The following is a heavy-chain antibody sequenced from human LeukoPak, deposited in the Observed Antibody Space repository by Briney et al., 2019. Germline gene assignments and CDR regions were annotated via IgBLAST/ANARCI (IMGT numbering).Heavy chain of an antibody. D-gene: IGHD2-15*01. Sequence: PSETLSLTCTVSGGSTSSGDNYWSWIRQPPGKGLEWIGYIHYTGSTYYNPSLKSRVTISVDTSKNHFSLRLSSVTAADTAVYYRARGELLYDCWGQGTLVTVSS. J-gene: IGHJ4*02. CDR3: ARGELLYDC. V-gene: IGHV4-30-4*01. CDR1: GGSTSSGDNY. CDR2: IHYTGST.